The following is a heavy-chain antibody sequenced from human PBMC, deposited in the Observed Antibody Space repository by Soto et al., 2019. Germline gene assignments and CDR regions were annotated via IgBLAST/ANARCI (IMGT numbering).Heavy chain of an antibody. CDR1: GGSIGGGDYY. V-gene: IGHV4-30-4*01. CDR2: IYYSGST. CDR3: ARRDDYFDY. J-gene: IGHJ4*02. Sequence: PSETLSLTCTVSGGSIGGGDYYWSWIRQPPGKGLEWIGYIYYSGSTYYNPSLKSRVTISVDTSKNQFSLKLSSVTAADTAVYYCARRDDYFDYWGQGTLVTVSS.